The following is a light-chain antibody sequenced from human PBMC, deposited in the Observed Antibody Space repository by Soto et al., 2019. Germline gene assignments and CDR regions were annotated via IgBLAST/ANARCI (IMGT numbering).Light chain of an antibody. CDR2: GVS. J-gene: IGKJ4*01. CDR3: QQSNNWPPLT. CDR1: QSVAGN. V-gene: IGKV3-15*01. Sequence: EIVMTQSPATLSVSPGETATLSCRASQSVAGNLAWYQQKPGQPPRLLIYGVSTRATGVPARFSGSGSETDFSLTISSLQIEDVALCYCQQSNNWPPLTFGGGTKVDIK.